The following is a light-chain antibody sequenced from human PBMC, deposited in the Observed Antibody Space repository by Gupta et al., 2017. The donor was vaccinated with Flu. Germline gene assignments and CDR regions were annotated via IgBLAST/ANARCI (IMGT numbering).Light chain of an antibody. V-gene: IGKV3-15*01. J-gene: IGKJ1*01. CDR3: QQYSNGPRT. Sequence: EIVMTQSPATLSVSPGERATLSCRARQSVSTNLVWYQQKPGQAPRLLIYGASTRATGIPARFSGSGSGTEFTLSISSLQSDDMALYYCQQYSNGPRTFGQGTKVEV. CDR2: GAS. CDR1: QSVSTN.